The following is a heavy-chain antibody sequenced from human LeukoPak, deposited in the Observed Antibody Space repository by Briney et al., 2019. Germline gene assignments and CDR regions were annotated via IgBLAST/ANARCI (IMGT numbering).Heavy chain of an antibody. CDR3: ARQKFSGSYSYHYYMDV. CDR2: IYYSGST. CDR1: GGSISSSIYY. D-gene: IGHD1-26*01. V-gene: IGHV4-39*01. Sequence: SETLSLTCTVSGGSISSSIYYWGWIRQPPGRGLEWIGTIYYSGSTYYNPSLKSRVTISVDTSKNQFSLKLSSVTAADTAVYYCARQKFSGSYSYHYYMDVWGKGTTVTISS. J-gene: IGHJ6*03.